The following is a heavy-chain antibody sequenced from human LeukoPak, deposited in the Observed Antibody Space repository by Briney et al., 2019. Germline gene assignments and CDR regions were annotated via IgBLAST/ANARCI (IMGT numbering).Heavy chain of an antibody. J-gene: IGHJ3*02. CDR1: GGSISSYY. CDR2: IYYSGSA. Sequence: PSETLSLTCTVSGGSISSYYWSWIRQPPGKGLEWIGYIYYSGSANYNPSLKSRVTISVDTSKNQFSLRLSSVTAADTAVYYCARGTSGWYREAFDIWGQGTMVTVSS. D-gene: IGHD6-19*01. V-gene: IGHV4-59*08. CDR3: ARGTSGWYREAFDI.